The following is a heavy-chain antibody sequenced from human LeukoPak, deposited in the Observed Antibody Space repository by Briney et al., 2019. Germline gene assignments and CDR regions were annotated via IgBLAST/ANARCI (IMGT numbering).Heavy chain of an antibody. CDR3: ARSDGKLGYCSSTSCYWAGVY. Sequence: SVKVSCKASGGTFSSYAISWVRQAPGQGLEWMGGIIPIFGTANYAQKFQGRVTITTDESTSTAYMELSSLRSEDTAVYYCARSDGKLGYCSSTSCYWAGVYWGQGTLVTVSS. CDR2: IIPIFGTA. V-gene: IGHV1-69*05. D-gene: IGHD2-2*01. J-gene: IGHJ4*02. CDR1: GGTFSSYA.